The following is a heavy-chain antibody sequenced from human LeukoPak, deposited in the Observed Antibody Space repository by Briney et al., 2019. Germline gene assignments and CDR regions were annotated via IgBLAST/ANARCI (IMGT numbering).Heavy chain of an antibody. J-gene: IGHJ4*02. D-gene: IGHD1-1*01. V-gene: IGHV3-23*01. Sequence: GGSLTLSCAAVGFTFSDYAMSWVRQSPAGGLEWVSSLRGDGDTFFADSVKGRFTLSRDPSRNTVFLHLNNLTVEDTAIYHCAKARWVPNADAVLWGQGTVVTVSS. CDR1: GFTFSDYA. CDR2: LRGDGDT. CDR3: AKARWVPNADAVL.